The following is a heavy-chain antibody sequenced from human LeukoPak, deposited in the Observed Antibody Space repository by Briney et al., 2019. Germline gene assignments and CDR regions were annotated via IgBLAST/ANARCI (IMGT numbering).Heavy chain of an antibody. CDR2: MNPNSGNT. J-gene: IGHJ4*02. D-gene: IGHD6-13*01. Sequence: ASVKVSCKASGYTFTGYDINWVRQATGQGLEWMGWMNPNSGNTGYAQKFQGRVTMTRNTSISTAYMELSSLRSEDTAVYYCARAYSHLAAGIDYWGQGTLVTVSS. CDR1: GYTFTGYD. V-gene: IGHV1-8*01. CDR3: ARAYSHLAAGIDY.